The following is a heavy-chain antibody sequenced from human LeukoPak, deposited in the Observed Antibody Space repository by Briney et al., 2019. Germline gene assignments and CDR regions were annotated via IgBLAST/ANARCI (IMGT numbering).Heavy chain of an antibody. CDR1: GYTFTSYH. J-gene: IGHJ6*03. D-gene: IGHD3-16*01. CDR3: ARDLLGYNYYMDV. CDR2: INPSGGST. Sequence: ASVKVSCKASGYTFTSYHMHWVRQAPGQGLEWMGIINPSGGSTSYAQKFQGRVTMTRDMSTSTVYMELSSLRSEDTAVYYCARDLLGYNYYMDVWGKGTTVTVSS. V-gene: IGHV1-46*01.